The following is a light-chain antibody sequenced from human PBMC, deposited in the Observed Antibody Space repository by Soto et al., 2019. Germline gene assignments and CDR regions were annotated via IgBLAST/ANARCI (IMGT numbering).Light chain of an antibody. J-gene: IGLJ2*01. CDR3: QARGTGVV. Sequence: QSVLTQSPSASASLGASAKLTCALISGHSSYAIAWHQQQPEKGPRYLMKLNSDGRHSKGDGITDRFSGSSSGAERYLTVSSRQADDEADFYCQARGTGVVFGGGTELTVL. V-gene: IGLV4-69*01. CDR1: SGHSSYA. CDR2: LNSDGRH.